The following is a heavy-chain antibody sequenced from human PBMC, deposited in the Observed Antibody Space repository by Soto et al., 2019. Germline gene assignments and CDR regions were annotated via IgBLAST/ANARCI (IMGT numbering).Heavy chain of an antibody. CDR2: VNPKRGDA. J-gene: IGHJ2*01. Sequence: HVVLVLSGAEVKKPGDSVKVSCKSSGYKFTDYYIHWVRQAPGQGPEWMGWVNPKRGDAVYAQKFQGWATMTRDTATTTAYLEVNRLKPDDTAVYFCARDPGLPGRYWYFDLWGRGTLVTVSS. CDR3: ARDPGLPGRYWYFDL. D-gene: IGHD3-9*01. CDR1: GYKFTDYY. V-gene: IGHV1-2*04.